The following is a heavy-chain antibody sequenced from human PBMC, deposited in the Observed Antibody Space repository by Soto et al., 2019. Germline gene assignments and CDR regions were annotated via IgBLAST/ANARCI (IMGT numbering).Heavy chain of an antibody. J-gene: IGHJ5*02. CDR1: GGTFSSYA. D-gene: IGHD6-13*01. CDR2: IIPIFGTA. CDR3: ARDGEVRYSSSWYRWFDP. Sequence: ASVKVSCKASGGTFSSYAISGVRQAPGQGLEWMGGIIPIFGTANYAQKFQGRVTITADKSTSTAYMELSSLRSEDTAVYYCARDGEVRYSSSWYRWFDPWGQGTLVTVSS. V-gene: IGHV1-69*06.